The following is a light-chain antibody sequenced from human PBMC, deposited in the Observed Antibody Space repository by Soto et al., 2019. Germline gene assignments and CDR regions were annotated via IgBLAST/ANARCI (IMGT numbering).Light chain of an antibody. V-gene: IGLV2-14*01. Sequence: QSVLTQPASVSGPPRQSITISCTGTGGDIGFYNYVSWYQQYTGKTPKFLIYGVANRPSVVSARCSGSKSRGKASLTISGLQAEDEAEYYRCSYAHGSIYVFXTGTKVTVL. CDR2: GVA. J-gene: IGLJ1*01. CDR1: GGDIGFYNY. CDR3: CSYAHGSIYV.